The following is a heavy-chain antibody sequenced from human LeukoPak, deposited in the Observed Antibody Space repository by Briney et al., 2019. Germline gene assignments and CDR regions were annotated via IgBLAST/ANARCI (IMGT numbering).Heavy chain of an antibody. CDR2: IYYSGST. J-gene: IGHJ3*02. CDR3: ARGHPYLGAFDI. CDR1: GGSISSYY. V-gene: IGHV4-59*01. D-gene: IGHD3-16*01. Sequence: SENLSLTCTVSGGSISSYYWSWIRQPPGKGLEWIGYIYYSGSTNYNPSLKSRVTISVDTSKNQFSLKLSSVTAADTAVYYCARGHPYLGAFDIWGQGTMVTVSS.